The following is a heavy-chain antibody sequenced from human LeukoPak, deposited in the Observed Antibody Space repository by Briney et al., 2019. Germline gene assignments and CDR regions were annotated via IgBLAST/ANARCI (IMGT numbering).Heavy chain of an antibody. CDR1: GYTFTSFG. CDR3: ARGPPHRDYYYYYMDV. D-gene: IGHD5-24*01. CDR2: ISAYNGNI. Sequence: ASVRVSCTASGYTFTSFGINWVRQAPGQGLEWMGWISAYNGNINYAQMLQGRVTMTTDTSTSTAYMDLRSLRSDDTAVYYCARGPPHRDYYYYYMDVWGTGTTATVSS. J-gene: IGHJ6*03. V-gene: IGHV1-18*01.